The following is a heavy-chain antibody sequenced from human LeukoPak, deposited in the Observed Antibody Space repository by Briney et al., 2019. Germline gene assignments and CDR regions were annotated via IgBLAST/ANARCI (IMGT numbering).Heavy chain of an antibody. Sequence: NPSETLSLTCAVYGVPFSGYYWSWIRQPPGKGLEWIGSIYHSGRTSYNPSLKSRVTISVDPSKNQSSLKLRSVTAADRADYFRARHPWTNPYLDYRGQGNLVTASS. CDR2: IYHSGRT. D-gene: IGHD3/OR15-3a*01. CDR3: ARHPWTNPYLDY. CDR1: GVPFSGYY. V-gene: IGHV4-34*01. J-gene: IGHJ4*02.